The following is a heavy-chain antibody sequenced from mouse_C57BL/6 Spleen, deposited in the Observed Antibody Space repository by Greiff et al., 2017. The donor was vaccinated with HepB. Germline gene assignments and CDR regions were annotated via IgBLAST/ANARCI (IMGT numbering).Heavy chain of an antibody. J-gene: IGHJ2*01. CDR2: IDPSDSYT. V-gene: IGHV1-50*01. CDR3: ARRLPPDY. Sequence: VQLQQSGAELVKPGASVKLSCKASGYTFTSYWMQWVKQRPGQGLEWIGEIDPSDSYTNYNQKFKGKATLTVDTSSSTAYMQLSSLTSEDSAVYYCARRLPPDYWGQGTTLTVSS. D-gene: IGHD1-2*01. CDR1: GYTFTSYW.